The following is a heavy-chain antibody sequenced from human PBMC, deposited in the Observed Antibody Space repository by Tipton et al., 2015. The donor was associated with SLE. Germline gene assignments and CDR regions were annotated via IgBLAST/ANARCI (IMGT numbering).Heavy chain of an antibody. D-gene: IGHD4-17*01. V-gene: IGHV3-30*02. J-gene: IGHJ4*02. CDR3: AKDRWGDYGSFDY. CDR2: IRYDGSNK. Sequence: SLRLSCAASGFTFSSYGMHWVRQAPGKGLERVAFIRYDGSNKYYADSVKGRFTISRDNSKNTLYLQMNSLRAEDTAVYYCAKDRWGDYGSFDYWGQGTLVTVSS. CDR1: GFTFSSYG.